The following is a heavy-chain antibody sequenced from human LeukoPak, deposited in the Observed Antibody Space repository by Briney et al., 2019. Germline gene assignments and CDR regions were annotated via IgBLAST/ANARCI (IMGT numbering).Heavy chain of an antibody. V-gene: IGHV3-23*01. CDR3: AKVPKGGYFDY. CDR1: GLSVSSNY. Sequence: AGGSLRLSCAVTGLSVSSNYLSWVRQAPGKGLEWVSHISGSGGSTYYADSVKGRFTISRDNSKNTLYVQMNSLRAEDTAVYYCAKVPKGGYFDYWGQGTLVTVSS. J-gene: IGHJ4*02. CDR2: ISGSGGST.